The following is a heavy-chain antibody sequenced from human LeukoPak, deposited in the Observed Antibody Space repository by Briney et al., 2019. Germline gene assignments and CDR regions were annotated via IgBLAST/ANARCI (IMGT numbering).Heavy chain of an antibody. CDR2: ISYDGSNK. CDR3: ANNVDTAMVPQH. Sequence: GGSLRLSCAASGFTFSSYGMHWVRQAPGKGLEWVAVISYDGSNKYYADSVKGRFAISRDNSKNTLYLQMNSLRAEDTAVYYCANNVDTAMVPQHWGQGTLVTVSS. D-gene: IGHD5-18*01. J-gene: IGHJ1*01. V-gene: IGHV3-30*18. CDR1: GFTFSSYG.